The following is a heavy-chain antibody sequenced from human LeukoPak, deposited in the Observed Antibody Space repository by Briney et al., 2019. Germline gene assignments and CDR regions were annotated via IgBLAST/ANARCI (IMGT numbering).Heavy chain of an antibody. CDR2: IYDSGST. J-gene: IGHJ4*02. CDR1: GGSISSSTYY. Sequence: SETLSLTCTVSGGSISSSTYYWGWIRQPPGKGLEWIGSIYDSGSTYSFPSLKSRVTISLDTSKNQFSLKLSSVTAADTAVYYCARERGELLDYWGQGTLVTVSS. V-gene: IGHV4-39*07. D-gene: IGHD1-26*01. CDR3: ARERGELLDY.